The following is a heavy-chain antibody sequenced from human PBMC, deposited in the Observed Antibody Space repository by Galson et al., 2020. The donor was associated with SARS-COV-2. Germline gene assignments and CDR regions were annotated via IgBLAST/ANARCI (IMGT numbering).Heavy chain of an antibody. CDR1: GFNFSNYV. J-gene: IGHJ4*02. CDR2: ISSDGSNS. D-gene: IGHD1-26*01. V-gene: IGHV3-30*04. CDR3: ARGGEWELPYYFDY. Sequence: GGSLRLSCAASGFNFSNYVMHWVRQAPGKGTEWVAVISSDGSNSFYADSLKGRFTISRDNSKSTLYLQMNSLRAEDTAVYYCARGGEWELPYYFDYWGQGTLVTVSS.